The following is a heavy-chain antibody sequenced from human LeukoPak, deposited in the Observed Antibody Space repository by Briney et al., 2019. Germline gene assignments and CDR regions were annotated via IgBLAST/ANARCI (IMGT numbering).Heavy chain of an antibody. J-gene: IGHJ6*02. CDR3: ATNLPIVVVPAAIFPRYYYYGMDV. Sequence: VASVKVSCKASGYTFTSFDINWVRHTGQGLEWMGWMSPNSGNTGYAQKFQGRVSMTRDTSISTAYMELSSLSSEDTAVYYCATNLPIVVVPAAIFPRYYYYGMDVWGQGTTVTVSS. CDR2: MSPNSGNT. V-gene: IGHV1-8*01. CDR1: GYTFTSFD. D-gene: IGHD2-2*02.